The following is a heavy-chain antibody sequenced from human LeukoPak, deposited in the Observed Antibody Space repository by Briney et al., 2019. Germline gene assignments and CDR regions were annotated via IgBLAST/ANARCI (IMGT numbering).Heavy chain of an antibody. CDR3: AKEYYYDSSGVFDY. J-gene: IGHJ4*02. CDR2: ISSSSSYI. V-gene: IGHV3-21*04. Sequence: KPGGSLRLSCAASGFTFSSYSMNWVRQAPGKGLEWVSSISSSSSYIYYADSVKGRFTISRDNSKNTLYLQMNSLRAEDTAVYYCAKEYYYDSSGVFDYWGQGTLVTVSS. CDR1: GFTFSSYS. D-gene: IGHD3-22*01.